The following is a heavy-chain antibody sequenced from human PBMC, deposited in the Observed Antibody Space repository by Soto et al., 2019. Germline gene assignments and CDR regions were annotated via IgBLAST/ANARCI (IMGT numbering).Heavy chain of an antibody. CDR3: ARDYYYDSRGYPGAYYYGMDV. V-gene: IGHV4-59*01. CDR2: IYYSGRT. J-gene: IGHJ6*02. Sequence: LSLTCTVSGGSFSSYYWSWIRQPPGKGLEWIGHIYYSGRTNYNPSLKSRVTISGDTSKNQLSLKLSSVTAADTAVYYCARDYYYDSRGYPGAYYYGMDVWGQGTTVTVSS. CDR1: GGSFSSYY. D-gene: IGHD3-22*01.